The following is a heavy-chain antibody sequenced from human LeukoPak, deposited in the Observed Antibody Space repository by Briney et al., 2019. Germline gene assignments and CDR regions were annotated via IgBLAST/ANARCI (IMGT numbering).Heavy chain of an antibody. Sequence: GGSLRLSCGASGFIFDNLAIHWVRQAPGKGLEWVSIVSFDGTNNFYADSVKGRFIVSRDSSNNTVYLHMNSLRPDDTAVYFCARDLTLVGADFPSGGQGTLATVSS. D-gene: IGHD1-26*01. V-gene: IGHV3-30*03. J-gene: IGHJ4*02. CDR3: ARDLTLVGADFPS. CDR1: GFIFDNLA. CDR2: VSFDGTNN.